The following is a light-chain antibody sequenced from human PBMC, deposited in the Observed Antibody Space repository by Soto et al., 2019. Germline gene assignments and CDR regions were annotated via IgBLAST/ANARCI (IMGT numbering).Light chain of an antibody. CDR1: SSNIGAGYD. CDR2: ANL. V-gene: IGLV1-40*01. Sequence: QAVVTQPPSVSGAPGQRVTISCTGSSSNIGAGYDVHWYQQLPGTAPKLLIYANLNRPSGVPDRFSGSKSGTSASLAITGLQAEDEGDYYCQSYDNTLSASVFGGGTQLTVL. CDR3: QSYDNTLSASV. J-gene: IGLJ3*02.